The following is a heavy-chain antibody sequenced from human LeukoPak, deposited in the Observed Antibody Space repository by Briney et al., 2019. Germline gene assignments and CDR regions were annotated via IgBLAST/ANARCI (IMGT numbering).Heavy chain of an antibody. J-gene: IGHJ4*02. CDR2: ISGSGDST. D-gene: IGHD3-22*01. CDR1: GFTFSSYA. CDR3: AKPAFTMIIVGDFDY. V-gene: IGHV3-23*01. Sequence: GGSLRLSCAASGFTFSSYAMNWVRQAPGKGLEWVSGISGSGDSTYYADSVKGRFTISRDNSKNTLYLQMNSLRAEDTAVYYCAKPAFTMIIVGDFDYWGQGTLVTVSS.